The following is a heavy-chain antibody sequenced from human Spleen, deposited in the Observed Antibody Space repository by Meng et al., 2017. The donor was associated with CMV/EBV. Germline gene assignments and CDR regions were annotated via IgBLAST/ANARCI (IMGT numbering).Heavy chain of an antibody. CDR2: INHSGST. CDR1: GGSISSTSYY. Sequence: SETLSLTCNVSGGSISSTSYYWGWIRQPPGKGLEWIGEINHSGSTNYNPSLKSRVTISVDTSKNQFSLKLSSVTAADTAVYYCARGYDSSGWSGSGYWGQGTLVTVSS. V-gene: IGHV4-39*07. CDR3: ARGYDSSGWSGSGY. D-gene: IGHD6-19*01. J-gene: IGHJ4*02.